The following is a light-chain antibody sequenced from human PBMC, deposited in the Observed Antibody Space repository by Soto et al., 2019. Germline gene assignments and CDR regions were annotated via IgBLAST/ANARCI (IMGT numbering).Light chain of an antibody. Sequence: QSALTQPASVSGSPGQSITISCTGTSSDVGGYNFVSWYQQHPGKAPKLMIYEVSNRPSGVSNRFSGSKSGNTASLTISGPHPEEDAHSPCSSYISGNTPYVFGTGTKVTV. CDR1: SSDVGGYNF. CDR2: EVS. V-gene: IGLV2-14*01. CDR3: SSYISGNTPYV. J-gene: IGLJ1*01.